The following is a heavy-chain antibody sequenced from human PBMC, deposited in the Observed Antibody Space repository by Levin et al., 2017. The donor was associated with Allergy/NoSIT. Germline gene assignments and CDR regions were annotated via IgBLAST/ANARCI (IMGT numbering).Heavy chain of an antibody. CDR2: ISGRGDRI. CDR3: AKYRTRGWMWIAFDI. Sequence: GGSLRLSCAGSGFTFRDYAMTWVRQAPGKGLHVVSSISGRGDRITYADSVRGRFTISRDNSKNTLDLQMNSLSAEDTATYYCAKYRTRGWMWIAFDIWGHGTKVTVSS. CDR1: GFTFRDYA. D-gene: IGHD5-12*01. V-gene: IGHV3-23*01. J-gene: IGHJ3*02.